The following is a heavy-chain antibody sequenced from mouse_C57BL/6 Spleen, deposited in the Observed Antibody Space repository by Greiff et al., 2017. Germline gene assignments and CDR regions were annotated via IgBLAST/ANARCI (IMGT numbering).Heavy chain of an antibody. D-gene: IGHD2-2*01. Sequence: QVQLQQSGPGLVQPSQSLSITCTVSGFSLTSYGVHWVRQSPGKGLEWLGVIWRGGSTDYNAAFMSRLSITKDNSKSQVFFKMNSLQADDTAIYYCAKNGYDDYYAMDYWGQGTSVTVSS. CDR2: IWRGGST. V-gene: IGHV2-5*01. CDR1: GFSLTSYG. J-gene: IGHJ4*01. CDR3: AKNGYDDYYAMDY.